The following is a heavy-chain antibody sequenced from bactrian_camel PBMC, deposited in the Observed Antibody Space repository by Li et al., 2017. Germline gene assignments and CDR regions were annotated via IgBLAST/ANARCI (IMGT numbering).Heavy chain of an antibody. CDR1: GFTFSSYY. V-gene: IGHV3-2*01. Sequence: VQLVESGGGLVQPGGSLRLSCAASGFTFSSYYMSWVRQAPGKGLEWVSSIYTGGGSTYYADSVKGRFTISKDNAKNTLYLQMNSLKSEDTALYYCATVAGSFSDDYARARAYVYWGQGTQVTVS. CDR3: ATVAGSFSDDYARARAYVY. D-gene: IGHD4*01. J-gene: IGHJ4*01. CDR2: IYTGGGST.